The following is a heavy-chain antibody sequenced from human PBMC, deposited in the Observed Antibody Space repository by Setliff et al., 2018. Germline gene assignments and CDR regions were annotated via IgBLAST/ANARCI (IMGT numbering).Heavy chain of an antibody. CDR1: GGTFSSYA. J-gene: IGHJ6*01. CDR2: IIPIFGTA. D-gene: IGHD3-10*01. Sequence: SVKVSCKASGGTFSSYAISWVRQAPGQGLEWMGGIIPIFGTANYAQKFQGRVTITRDTSASTAYMELSSLRSEDTAVYYCARDTWFGELFSPRYYYYYGMDVWG. V-gene: IGHV1-69*05. CDR3: ARDTWFGELFSPRYYYYYGMDV.